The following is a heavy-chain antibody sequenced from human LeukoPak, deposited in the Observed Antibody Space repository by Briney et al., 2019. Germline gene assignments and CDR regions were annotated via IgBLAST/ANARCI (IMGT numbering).Heavy chain of an antibody. V-gene: IGHV1-69*04. D-gene: IGHD3-10*01. Sequence: SVKVSCKASGGTFSSYAISWVRQAPGQGLEWMGRIIPILGIANYAQKFQGRVTITVDKSTSTAYMELSSLRSEDTAVYYCAREFGDDYWGQGTLVTVSS. CDR3: AREFGDDY. CDR1: GGTFSSYA. CDR2: IIPILGIA. J-gene: IGHJ4*02.